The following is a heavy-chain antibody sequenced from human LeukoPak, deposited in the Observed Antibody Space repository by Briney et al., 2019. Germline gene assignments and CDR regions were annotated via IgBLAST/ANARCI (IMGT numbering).Heavy chain of an antibody. CDR1: GGTLSSYA. J-gene: IGHJ3*02. CDR3: ARYYYDSSGYYGAFDI. V-gene: IGHV1-69*05. D-gene: IGHD3-22*01. CDR2: IIPIFGTA. Sequence: SVKVSCKASGGTLSSYAISWVRQAPGQGLEWMGGIIPIFGTANYAQKFQGRVTITTDESTSTAYMELSSLRSEDTAVYYCARYYYDSSGYYGAFDIWGQGTMVTVSS.